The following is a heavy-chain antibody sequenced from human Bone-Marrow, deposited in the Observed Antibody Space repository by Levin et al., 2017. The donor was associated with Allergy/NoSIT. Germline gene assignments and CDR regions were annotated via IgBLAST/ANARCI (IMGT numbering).Heavy chain of an antibody. J-gene: IGHJ4*02. D-gene: IGHD3-10*01. V-gene: IGHV3-20*04. CDR1: GFTFDDYV. CDR2: INWNVGST. CDR3: ARGMAGSGSYYNSHELDF. Sequence: GESLKISCAASGFTFDDYVMSWVRQAPGKGLEWVSGINWNVGSTGYADSVKGRFSIFRDNAKNSLFLQMDSLRAEDTAFYYCARGMAGSGSYYNSHELDFWGQGTLVTVSS.